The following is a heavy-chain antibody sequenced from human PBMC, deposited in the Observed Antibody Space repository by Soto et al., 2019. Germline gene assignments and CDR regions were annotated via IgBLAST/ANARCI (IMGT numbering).Heavy chain of an antibody. D-gene: IGHD1-26*01. J-gene: IGHJ5*02. V-gene: IGHV1-18*01. CDR3: ASGTLRNWFDP. CDR2: ISAYNGNT. Sequence: ASVKVSCKACGYTFTSYGISGVRQAPGQGLEWMGWISAYNGNTNYAQKLQGRVTMTTDTSTSTAYMELRSLRSDDTAVYYCASGTLRNWFDPWGQGTLVTVSS. CDR1: GYTFTSYG.